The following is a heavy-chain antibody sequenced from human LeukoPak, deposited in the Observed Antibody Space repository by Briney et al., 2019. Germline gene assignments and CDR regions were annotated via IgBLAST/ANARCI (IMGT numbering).Heavy chain of an antibody. CDR1: GGSFSGYY. D-gene: IGHD5-12*01. CDR2: INHSGST. CDR3: ARGKVAKGYYYYYGMDV. J-gene: IGHJ6*04. V-gene: IGHV4-34*01. Sequence: PSETLPLTCAVYGGSFSGYYWSWIRQPPGKGLEWIGEINHSGSTNYNPSLKSRVTISVDTSKNQFSLKLSSVTAADTAVYYCARGKVAKGYYYYYGMDVWGKGTTVTVSS.